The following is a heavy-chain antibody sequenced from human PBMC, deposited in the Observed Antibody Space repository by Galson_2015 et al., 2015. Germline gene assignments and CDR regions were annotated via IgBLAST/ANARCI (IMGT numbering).Heavy chain of an antibody. Sequence: SLRLSCAASGFTFSTYEMNWVRQAPGKGLEWVSYISSSGNTIYHADSVRGRFTISRDNAKNSLYLQLNSLRAEDTAFYFCARTHLLSGPSDYWGQGTLVTVSS. V-gene: IGHV3-48*03. J-gene: IGHJ4*02. D-gene: IGHD2/OR15-2a*01. CDR1: GFTFSTYE. CDR2: ISSSGNTI. CDR3: ARTHLLSGPSDY.